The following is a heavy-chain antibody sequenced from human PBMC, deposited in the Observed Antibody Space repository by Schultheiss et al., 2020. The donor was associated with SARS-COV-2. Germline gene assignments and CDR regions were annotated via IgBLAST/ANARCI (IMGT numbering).Heavy chain of an antibody. V-gene: IGHV3-23*01. Sequence: GESLKISCAVSGYSISSRYYWGWVRQPPGKGLEWVSAISGSGGSTYYADSVKGRFTISRDNSKNTLYLQMSSLRAEDTAVYYCAREFLRITIFGVGFDYWGQGTLVTVSS. CDR1: GYSISSRYY. CDR2: ISGSGGST. CDR3: AREFLRITIFGVGFDY. D-gene: IGHD3-3*01. J-gene: IGHJ4*02.